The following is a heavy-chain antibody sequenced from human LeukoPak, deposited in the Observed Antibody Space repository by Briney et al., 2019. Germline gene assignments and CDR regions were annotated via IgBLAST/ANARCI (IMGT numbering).Heavy chain of an antibody. CDR1: GFTFSSYG. CDR3: AKGSEVSDFTVDY. Sequence: GGFLRLSCAASGFTFSSYGVHWVRQAPGKGPEWVAVISYDGSNKYYADSVKGRFTISRDNSKHTLYLQMNSLRAEDTAVYYCAKGSEVSDFTVDYWGQGTLVTVSS. J-gene: IGHJ4*02. D-gene: IGHD2-21*02. CDR2: ISYDGSNK. V-gene: IGHV3-30*18.